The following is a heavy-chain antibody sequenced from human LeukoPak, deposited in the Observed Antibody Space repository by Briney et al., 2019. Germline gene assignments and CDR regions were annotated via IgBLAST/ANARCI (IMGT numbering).Heavy chain of an antibody. CDR1: GDSISSGSYF. J-gene: IGHJ6*02. CDR3: ARGVYSGTNYYGMGV. V-gene: IGHV4-39*07. Sequence: SETLSLTCTVSGDSISSGSYFWRWIRQPPGKGLEWIGSIYYSGSTYYNPSLKSRVTISVDTSKNQFSLNLSSVTAADTAVYYCARGVYSGTNYYGMGVWGQGTTVTVSS. CDR2: IYYSGST. D-gene: IGHD1-26*01.